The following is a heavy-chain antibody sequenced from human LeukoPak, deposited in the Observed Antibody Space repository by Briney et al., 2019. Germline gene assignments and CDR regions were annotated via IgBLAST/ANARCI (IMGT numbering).Heavy chain of an antibody. D-gene: IGHD3-10*01. CDR3: ARDLVLLWFGGNTEHLNWFDP. CDR2: IYTSGTT. V-gene: IGHV4-61*02. Sequence: SQTLSLTCTVSGGSVRRGNYYWTWIRQPAGSGLEWIGRIYTSGTTDYNPSLRTRVTISVDASRNQFSLNLSSVTAADTAVYYCARDLVLLWFGGNTEHLNWFDPWGQGTLVTVSS. J-gene: IGHJ5*02. CDR1: GGSVRRGNYY.